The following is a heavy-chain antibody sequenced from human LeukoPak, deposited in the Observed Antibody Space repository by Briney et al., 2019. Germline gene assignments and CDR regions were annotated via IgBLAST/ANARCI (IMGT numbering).Heavy chain of an antibody. CDR2: INSDGSST. Sequence: GGSLRLSCVVSGFTFSSYWMHWVRQAPGKGLVWVSRINSDGSSTRYADSVKGRFTISRDNAKNTLYLQMNSLRAEDAALYYCAKLAPLDGDYDYWGQGTLVTVSS. CDR1: GFTFSSYW. V-gene: IGHV3-74*01. D-gene: IGHD4-17*01. CDR3: AKLAPLDGDYDY. J-gene: IGHJ4*02.